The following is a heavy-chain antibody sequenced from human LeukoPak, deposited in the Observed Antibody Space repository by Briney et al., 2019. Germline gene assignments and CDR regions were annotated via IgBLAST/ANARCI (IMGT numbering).Heavy chain of an antibody. V-gene: IGHV1-24*01. CDR2: FDPEDVET. Sequence: ASVKVSCKVSGYTLNELSMHWVRQAPGKGLEWMGGFDPEDVETIYAQKFQGRVTMTEDTSTDTAYMELSSLRSEDTAVYYCATDLPCGGDCYSQYFQHWGQGTLVTVSS. D-gene: IGHD2-21*02. CDR1: GYTLNELS. CDR3: ATDLPCGGDCYSQYFQH. J-gene: IGHJ1*01.